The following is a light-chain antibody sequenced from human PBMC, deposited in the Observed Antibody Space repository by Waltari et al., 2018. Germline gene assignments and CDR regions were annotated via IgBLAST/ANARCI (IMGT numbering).Light chain of an antibody. CDR3: SSKTSASGV. CDR1: SADVGGYNY. J-gene: IGLJ1*01. Sequence: QSALTQPASVSGSPGQSITISCTGTSADVGGYNYVSWYQQYPGKAPQLMIYEVSFRHSGISNRFSGSKSGNTATLTISGLQAEDEADYYCSSKTSASGVFGTGTTVTVL. V-gene: IGLV2-14*01. CDR2: EVS.